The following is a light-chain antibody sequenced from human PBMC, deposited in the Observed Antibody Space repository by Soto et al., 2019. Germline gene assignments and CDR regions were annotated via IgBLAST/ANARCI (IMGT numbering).Light chain of an antibody. V-gene: IGKV1-39*01. CDR3: EQCYSTPYT. CDR2: GAT. Sequence: DIQMTQSPSSLSASIGDRVTITCRASQTVESYLNWYQHKPGKAPQLLISGATTLRGGVPSRFSGSASGPAFTLTISSLQPEDVATYYCEQCYSTPYTFGQGTKL. J-gene: IGKJ2*01. CDR1: QTVESY.